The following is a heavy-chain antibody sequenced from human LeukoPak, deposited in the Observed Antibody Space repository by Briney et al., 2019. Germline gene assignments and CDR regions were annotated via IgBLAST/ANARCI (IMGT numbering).Heavy chain of an antibody. CDR1: GFTFSSYR. J-gene: IGHJ4*02. CDR3: ARGNRDGYNYPGGSDY. V-gene: IGHV3-7*01. Sequence: PGGSLRLSCAASGFTFSSYRMSWVRQAPGKGLEWVANIKQDGSEKYYVDSVKGRFTISRDNSKNTLYLQMNSLRAEDTAVYYCARGNRDGYNYPGGSDYWGQGTLVTVSS. D-gene: IGHD5-24*01. CDR2: IKQDGSEK.